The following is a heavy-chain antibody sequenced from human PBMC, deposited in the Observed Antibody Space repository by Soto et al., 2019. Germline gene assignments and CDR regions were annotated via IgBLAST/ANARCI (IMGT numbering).Heavy chain of an antibody. CDR1: GFSFSRYT. V-gene: IGHV5-51*01. J-gene: IGHJ6*02. CDR3: TLSYGDSYYYYYGMDV. CDR2: IHPGDSDT. Sequence: PGESLKISCVGSGFSFSRYTVGWVRQVPGKGLEWMGVIHPGDSDTIYSPSFQGQVTISADKSISSAYLQWSGLKASDTAMYYCTLSYGDSYYYYYGMDVWGQGTTVTVSS. D-gene: IGHD4-17*01.